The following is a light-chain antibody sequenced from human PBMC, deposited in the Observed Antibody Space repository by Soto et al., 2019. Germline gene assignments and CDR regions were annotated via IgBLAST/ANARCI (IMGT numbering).Light chain of an antibody. V-gene: IGKV3-15*01. CDR2: GAS. J-gene: IGKJ5*01. CDR3: QQYNNWPPIT. CDR1: QSVDNY. Sequence: IVLTHSPATLSLSPGERATLSSSASQSVDNYLDWYQPKPGQAPRLLIYGASTRATGIPARFSGSGSGTEFTLTISSLQSEDFAVYYCQQYNNWPPITVGQGTRRETK.